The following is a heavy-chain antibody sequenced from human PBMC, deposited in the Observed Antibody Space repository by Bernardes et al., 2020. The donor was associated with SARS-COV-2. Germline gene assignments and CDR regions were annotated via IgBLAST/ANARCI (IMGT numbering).Heavy chain of an antibody. Sequence: GGSLRLSCAASGFTFSRDWMSWVRQAPGKGLEWVANINQDGSEKYYVDSVRGRFTVSRDNGKKSLYLQMNSLRAEDTAVYDCARWRYFDSSGFCYYFDYLDQGTLVTVSS. CDR1: GFTFSRDW. CDR2: INQDGSEK. V-gene: IGHV3-7*04. D-gene: IGHD3-22*01. J-gene: IGHJ4*02. CDR3: ARWRYFDSSGFCYYFDY.